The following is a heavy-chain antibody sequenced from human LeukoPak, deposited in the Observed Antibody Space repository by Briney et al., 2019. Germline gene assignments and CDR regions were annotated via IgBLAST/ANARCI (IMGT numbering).Heavy chain of an antibody. CDR2: ISYDGSNK. CDR3: AREGITMIVETYYFDY. V-gene: IGHV3-30-3*01. Sequence: GGSLRLSCAASGFTFSSYAMHWVRQPPGKGLEWVAVISYDGSNKYYAASVKGRFTISRNNSKNTLYLQMNRRRAEDTAVYYWAREGITMIVETYYFDYWGEGTLVTVSS. CDR1: GFTFSSYA. J-gene: IGHJ4*02. D-gene: IGHD3-22*01.